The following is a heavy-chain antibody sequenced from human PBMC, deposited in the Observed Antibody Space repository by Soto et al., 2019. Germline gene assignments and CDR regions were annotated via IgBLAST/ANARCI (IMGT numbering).Heavy chain of an antibody. CDR3: AKDRTPGGYYYGMDV. D-gene: IGHD2-15*01. Sequence: GGSLRLSCAASGFTFSSYGMHWVRQAPGKGLEWVAVISYDGSNKYYADSVKGRFTISRDNSKNTLYLQMNSLRAEDTAVYYCAKDRTPGGYYYGMDVWGQGTTVTVSS. J-gene: IGHJ6*02. V-gene: IGHV3-30*18. CDR2: ISYDGSNK. CDR1: GFTFSSYG.